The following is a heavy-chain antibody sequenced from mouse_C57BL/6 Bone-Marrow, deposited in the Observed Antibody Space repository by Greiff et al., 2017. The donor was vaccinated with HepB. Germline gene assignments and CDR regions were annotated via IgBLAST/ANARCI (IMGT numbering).Heavy chain of an antibody. CDR2: IDPSDSYT. D-gene: IGHD2-3*01. CDR3: ARSWLLYAMDY. CDR1: GYTFTSYW. Sequence: QVQLKQPGAELVMPGASVKLSCKASGYTFTSYWMHWVKQRPGQGLEWIGEIDPSDSYTNSNQKFKGKSTLTVDKSSSTAYMQLSSLTSEDSAVYYCARSWLLYAMDYWGQGTSVTVSS. V-gene: IGHV1-69*01. J-gene: IGHJ4*01.